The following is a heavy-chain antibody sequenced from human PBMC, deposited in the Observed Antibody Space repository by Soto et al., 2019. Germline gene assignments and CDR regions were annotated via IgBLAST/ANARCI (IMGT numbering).Heavy chain of an antibody. Sequence: SETLSLTCTVSGGSFSPNYWAWIRQPPGKGLEWIGSIYHTGNAYYNPSLKSRVTIFVDTSKNQFSLKLTSVTAADTALYYCARDYFDSSDYTTNWFDPWGQGTLVTVSS. CDR2: IYHTGNA. J-gene: IGHJ5*02. V-gene: IGHV4-59*04. CDR3: ARDYFDSSDYTTNWFDP. D-gene: IGHD3-22*01. CDR1: GGSFSPNY.